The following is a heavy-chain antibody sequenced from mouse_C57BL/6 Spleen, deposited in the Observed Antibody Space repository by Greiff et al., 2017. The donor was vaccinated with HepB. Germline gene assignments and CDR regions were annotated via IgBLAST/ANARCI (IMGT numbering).Heavy chain of an antibody. CDR1: GYTFTSYW. CDR2: IYPGSGST. J-gene: IGHJ4*01. Sequence: VKLQQPGAELVKPGASVKMSCKASGYTFTSYWITWVKQRPGQGLEWIGDIYPGSGSTNYNEKFKSKATLTVDTSSSTAYMQLSSLTSEDSAVYYCASDGNYNYAMDYWGQGTSVTVSS. V-gene: IGHV1-55*01. CDR3: ASDGNYNYAMDY. D-gene: IGHD2-1*01.